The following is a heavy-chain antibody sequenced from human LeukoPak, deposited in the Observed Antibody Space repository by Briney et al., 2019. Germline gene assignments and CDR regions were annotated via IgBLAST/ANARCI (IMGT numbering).Heavy chain of an antibody. V-gene: IGHV1-18*01. CDR3: ARDTPLYSSSWYADY. CDR1: GGTFDSYG. Sequence: ASVKVSCKASGGTFDSYGINWVRQAPGQGLEWLGGIIPIFGSTNYARKLQGRVTMTTDTSTSTAYMELRSLRSDDTTVYYCARDTPLYSSSWYADYWGQGTLVTVSS. CDR2: IIPIFGST. J-gene: IGHJ4*02. D-gene: IGHD6-13*01.